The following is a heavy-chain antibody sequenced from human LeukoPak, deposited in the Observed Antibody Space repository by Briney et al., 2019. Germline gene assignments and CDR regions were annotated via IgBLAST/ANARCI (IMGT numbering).Heavy chain of an antibody. D-gene: IGHD3-9*01. CDR2: IWYDGSNK. Sequence: GGSLRLSCAASGSTFSSYGMHWVRQAPGKGLEWVAVIWYDGSNKYYADSVKGRFTISRDNSKNTLYLQMNSLRAEDTAVYYCARAVGGILTGYYPDYWGQGTLVTVSS. CDR3: ARAVGGILTGYYPDY. CDR1: GSTFSSYG. V-gene: IGHV3-33*01. J-gene: IGHJ4*02.